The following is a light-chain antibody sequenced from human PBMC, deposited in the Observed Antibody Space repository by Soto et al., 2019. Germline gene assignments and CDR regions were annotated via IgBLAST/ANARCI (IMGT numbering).Light chain of an antibody. CDR1: QTITNY. CDR2: AAS. CDR3: QQSHSTPWT. J-gene: IGKJ1*01. V-gene: IGKV1-39*01. Sequence: DIQMTQSPSSLSASVGDRVTITCRASQTITNYLNWYQQKPGKAPKLLIYAASTLQGGAPSRFSGSGSGTDFTLTISSLQPEDFATYYCQQSHSTPWTFGQGTKVEIK.